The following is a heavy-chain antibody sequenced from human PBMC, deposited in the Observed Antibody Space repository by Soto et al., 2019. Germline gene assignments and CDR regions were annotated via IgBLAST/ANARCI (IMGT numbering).Heavy chain of an antibody. J-gene: IGHJ6*02. CDR1: VFTVSIYA. Sequence: GGSLRLACAAPVFTVSIYAMHGVRQAPGKGLEWVAVISYDGINKYYADSVKGRFTISRDNSKNTLYLQMNSLRAEDTAVYYCARDPHWIMGYYYYGMDVWGQGTTVTVSS. CDR2: ISYDGINK. D-gene: IGHD1-1*01. CDR3: ARDPHWIMGYYYYGMDV. V-gene: IGHV3-30-3*01.